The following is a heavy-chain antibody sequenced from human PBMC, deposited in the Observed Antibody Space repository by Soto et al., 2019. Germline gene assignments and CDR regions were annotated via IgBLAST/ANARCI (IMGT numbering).Heavy chain of an antibody. CDR1: GYTFTSDG. CDR2: ISAYNGNT. Sequence: QVQLVQSGAEVKKPGASVKVSCKASGYTFTSDGTCLVRPAPGQGLEWMGWISAYNGNTNYAQKLQGRVTMTADTPTSTDYMGLRMLRSADTAVYYCAGRRQRVDYWGQGTLVTVSS. J-gene: IGHJ4*02. V-gene: IGHV1-18*01. CDR3: AGRRQRVDY. D-gene: IGHD6-25*01.